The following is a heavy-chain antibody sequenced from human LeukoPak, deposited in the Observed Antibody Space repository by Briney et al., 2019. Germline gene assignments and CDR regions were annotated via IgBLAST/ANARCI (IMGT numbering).Heavy chain of an antibody. V-gene: IGHV3-30*04. CDR2: ISYDGNNK. Sequence: GGSLRLSCAASGFTFSSYAMHWVRQAPGKGLEWMAVISYDGNNKYYADSVKGRFTISRDNSKNTQYLQMNSLRRDDTALYYCARATYRGTSYFDSWGQGTLATVSS. CDR1: GFTFSSYA. CDR3: ARATYRGTSYFDS. D-gene: IGHD1-26*01. J-gene: IGHJ4*02.